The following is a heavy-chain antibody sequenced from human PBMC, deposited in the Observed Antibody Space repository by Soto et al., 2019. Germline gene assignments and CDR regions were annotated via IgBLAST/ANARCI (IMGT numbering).Heavy chain of an antibody. CDR2: IIPIFGTA. J-gene: IGHJ4*02. Sequence: QVQLVQSGAEVKKPGSSVKVSCKASGGTFSSYAISWVRQAPGQGLEWMGGIIPIFGTANYAQKFQGRVTITADESSSTAYMELCSLRSEDTAVYYCARDRGSVVGATYYFLSWGQGTLVTVSS. D-gene: IGHD1-26*01. V-gene: IGHV1-69*12. CDR3: ARDRGSVVGATYYFLS. CDR1: GGTFSSYA.